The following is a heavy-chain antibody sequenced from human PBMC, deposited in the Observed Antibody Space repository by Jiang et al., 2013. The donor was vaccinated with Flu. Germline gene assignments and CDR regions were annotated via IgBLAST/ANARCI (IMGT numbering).Heavy chain of an antibody. J-gene: IGHJ4*02. Sequence: PGLVKPSETLSLTCTVSGGSISSYYWSWIRQPPGKGLEWIGYIYYSGSTNYNPSLKSRVTISVDTSKNQFSLKLSSVTAADTAVYYCARVRGGYDSLDYWGQGTLVTVSS. CDR1: GGSISSYY. D-gene: IGHD5-12*01. V-gene: IGHV4-59*01. CDR3: ARVRGGYDSLDY. CDR2: IYYSGST.